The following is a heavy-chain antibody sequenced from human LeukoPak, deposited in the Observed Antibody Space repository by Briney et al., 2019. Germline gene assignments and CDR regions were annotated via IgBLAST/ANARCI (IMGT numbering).Heavy chain of an antibody. CDR1: GGSFSGYY. CDR3: ARGLHNCFDP. CDR2: INRSGST. V-gene: IGHV4-34*01. Sequence: PSETLSLTCAVYGGSFSGYYWSWIRQPPGKGLEWIGEINRSGSTNYNPSLKSRVTISVDTSKNQFSLKLSSVTAADTAVYYCARGLHNCFDPWGQGTLVTVSS. J-gene: IGHJ5*02.